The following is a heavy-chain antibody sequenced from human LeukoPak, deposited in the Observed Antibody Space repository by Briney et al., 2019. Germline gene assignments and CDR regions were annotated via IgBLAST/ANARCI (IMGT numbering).Heavy chain of an antibody. V-gene: IGHV3-23*01. CDR1: GFTLSSYA. D-gene: IGHD4-17*01. CDR3: AKDADDYVSYFDY. CDR2: ITASGDTT. J-gene: IGHJ4*02. Sequence: GGSLRLSCAASGFTLSSYAMTWVRQAPGKGLEWVSGITASGDTTYYADSMKGRFTISRDNSKNTLYLQMNSLRAEDTATYYCAKDADDYVSYFDYWGQGTLVTASS.